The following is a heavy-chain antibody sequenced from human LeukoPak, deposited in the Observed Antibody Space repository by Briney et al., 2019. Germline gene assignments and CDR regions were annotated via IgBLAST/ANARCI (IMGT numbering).Heavy chain of an antibody. CDR1: GFTFSNAW. CDR2: IKSKTDGGTT. CDR3: CAAYYGSSGYYLDY. Sequence: GGSLRLSCAASGFTFSNAWMSWVRQAPGKGLEWVGRIKSKTDGGTTDYAAPVKGRFTISRDDSKNTLYLQMNSLKTEDTAVYYCCAAYYGSSGYYLDYLGQGTLVSVSS. D-gene: IGHD3-22*01. V-gene: IGHV3-15*01. J-gene: IGHJ4*02.